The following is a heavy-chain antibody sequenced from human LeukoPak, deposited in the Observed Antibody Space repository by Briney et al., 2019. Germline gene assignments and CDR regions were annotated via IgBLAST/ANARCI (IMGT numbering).Heavy chain of an antibody. CDR2: IYSGGST. J-gene: IGHJ4*02. CDR1: GFTFSSYG. Sequence: GGSLRLSCAASGFTFSSYGMHWVRQAPGKGLEWVSVIYSGGSTYYADSVKGRFTISRDNSKNTLYLQMNSLRAEDTAVYYCETRGGPDDYWGQGTLVTVSS. V-gene: IGHV3-NL1*01. CDR3: ETRGGPDDY. D-gene: IGHD3-10*01.